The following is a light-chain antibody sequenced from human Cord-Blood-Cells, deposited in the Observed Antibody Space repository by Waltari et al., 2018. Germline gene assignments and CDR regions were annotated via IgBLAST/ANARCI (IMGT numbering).Light chain of an antibody. V-gene: IGLV2-14*01. CDR1: SSDVAGYNY. CDR3: SSYTSSSTLV. J-gene: IGLJ3*02. Sequence: QSALTQPASVSGSPGQSITISCTATSSDVAGYNYVSWYQQHPGKAPKLMIYDVSKRPSGVSNRFSGSKSGNTASLTISGLQAEDEADYYCSSYTSSSTLVFGGGTKLTVL. CDR2: DVS.